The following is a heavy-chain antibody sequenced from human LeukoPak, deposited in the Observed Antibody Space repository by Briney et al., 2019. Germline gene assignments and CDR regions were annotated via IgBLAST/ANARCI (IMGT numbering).Heavy chain of an antibody. CDR2: ISSSSSSI. V-gene: IGHV3-48*02. CDR1: GFTLSSYS. Sequence: GGSLRLSCAASGFTLSSYSMNWVRQAPGKGLEWVSYISSSSSSIYYADSVKGRFTISRDNAKNSLYLQMNSLRDEDTAVYSCARNQMTTVTTFDYWGQGTLVTVSS. J-gene: IGHJ4*02. D-gene: IGHD4-17*01. CDR3: ARNQMTTVTTFDY.